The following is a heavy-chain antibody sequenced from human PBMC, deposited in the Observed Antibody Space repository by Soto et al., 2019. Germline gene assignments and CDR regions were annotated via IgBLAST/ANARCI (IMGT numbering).Heavy chain of an antibody. CDR2: IIPIFGTA. Sequence: QVQLVQSGAEVKKTGSSVKVSCKASGGTFSSYAISWVRQAPGQGLEWMGGIIPIFGTANYAQKFQGRVTITADESTSTAYMELSSLRSEDTAVYYCASTPGSRRLNYYYYYYMDVWGKGTTVTVSS. V-gene: IGHV1-69*01. CDR3: ASTPGSRRLNYYYYYYMDV. CDR1: GGTFSSYA. J-gene: IGHJ6*03. D-gene: IGHD6-25*01.